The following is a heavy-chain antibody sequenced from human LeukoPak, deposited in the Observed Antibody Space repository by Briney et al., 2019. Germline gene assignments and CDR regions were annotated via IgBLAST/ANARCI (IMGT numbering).Heavy chain of an antibody. V-gene: IGHV3-21*01. Sequence: GGSLRLSCAASGFTFSSHSMNWVRQAPGKGLEWVSSISSSSNYIYYADSVKGRFTLSRDNAKNSLWLQMNSLRAEDTAVYYCARGEGDSGGNFVGDYWGQGTLVTVSS. J-gene: IGHJ4*02. CDR1: GFTFSSHS. CDR3: ARGEGDSGGNFVGDY. D-gene: IGHD4-23*01. CDR2: ISSSSNYI.